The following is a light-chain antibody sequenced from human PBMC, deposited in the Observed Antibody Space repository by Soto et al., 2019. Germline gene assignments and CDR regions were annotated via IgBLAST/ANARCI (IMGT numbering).Light chain of an antibody. Sequence: DIQMTQSPSSLSASVGDRVTITCRSSRSIGRYLNWYQQKPGKAPKLLIYTASTLQSGVPSRFSGSGSGTDFTLTVSSLQPEDFATYYCQQSYNALITFGQGTRLEIK. CDR2: TAS. V-gene: IGKV1-39*01. CDR1: RSIGRY. J-gene: IGKJ5*01. CDR3: QQSYNALIT.